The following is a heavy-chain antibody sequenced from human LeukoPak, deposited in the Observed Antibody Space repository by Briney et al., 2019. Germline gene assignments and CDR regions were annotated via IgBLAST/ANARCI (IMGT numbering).Heavy chain of an antibody. V-gene: IGHV3-21*01. CDR2: ISSSSSYI. J-gene: IGHJ6*02. Sequence: GGSLRLSCAASGFTFSSYSMIWVRQAPGKGLEWVSSISSSSSYIYYADSVKGRFTISRDNAKNSLYLQMNSLRAEDTAVYYCARDLSPQGNGGPDIYYGMDVWGQGTTVTVSS. D-gene: IGHD2-8*01. CDR3: ARDLSPQGNGGPDIYYGMDV. CDR1: GFTFSSYS.